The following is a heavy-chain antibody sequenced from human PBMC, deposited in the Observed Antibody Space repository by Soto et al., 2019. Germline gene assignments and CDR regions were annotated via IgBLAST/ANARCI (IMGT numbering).Heavy chain of an antibody. J-gene: IGHJ4*02. CDR3: ERDHTTRKYFDH. CDR2: ISYDGNNK. Sequence: GGSLRLSCTASGFTFRSFTMDWVRQAPGKGLEWVALISYDGNNKYYAESVKGRFTISRDNFKNTLYLEMSSLRPEDTAVYYCERDHTTRKYFDHWGQGTLVTVSS. V-gene: IGHV3-30-3*01. D-gene: IGHD1-1*01. CDR1: GFTFRSFT.